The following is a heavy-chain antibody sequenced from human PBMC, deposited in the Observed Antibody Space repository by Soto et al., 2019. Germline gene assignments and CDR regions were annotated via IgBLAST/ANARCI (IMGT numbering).Heavy chain of an antibody. V-gene: IGHV4-30-2*01. D-gene: IGHD4-17*01. Sequence: TLSLTCAVSGGSISSGGYSWSWIRQPPGKGLEWILYIYHSWITYYNPSLNIRVTISGDRSKKQFSLKVSSGTAADTGVYFCGRGDEYGDYEYAFDIWGQGTMVTVSS. CDR1: GGSISSGGYS. CDR3: GRGDEYGDYEYAFDI. CDR2: IYHSWIT. J-gene: IGHJ3*02.